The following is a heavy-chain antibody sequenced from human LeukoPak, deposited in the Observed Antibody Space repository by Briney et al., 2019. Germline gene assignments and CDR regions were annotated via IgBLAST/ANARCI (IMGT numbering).Heavy chain of an antibody. V-gene: IGHV1-2*02. CDR3: ARGTGEGYTYGRYYFDY. Sequence: SVKVSCKASRYTFTGYYMHWVRQAPGQGLEWMGWINPNSGVTDYAQNFQGRVTMTRDTSISTAYVELSRLRSDDTAVYYCARGTGEGYTYGRYYFDYWGQGTLVTVSS. D-gene: IGHD5-18*01. CDR2: INPNSGVT. J-gene: IGHJ4*02. CDR1: RYTFTGYY.